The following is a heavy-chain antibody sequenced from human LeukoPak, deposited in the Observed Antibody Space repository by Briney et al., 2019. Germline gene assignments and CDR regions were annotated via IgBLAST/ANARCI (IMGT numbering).Heavy chain of an antibody. J-gene: IGHJ6*02. CDR2: ISSSGGST. CDR1: GFTFSNHA. V-gene: IGHV3-23*01. D-gene: IGHD4-17*01. Sequence: GGSLRLSCAASGFTFSNHAMSWVRQAPEKGLEWVSGISSSGGSTYSADSVKGRLTISRDNSKHTLFLQMSSLRAEDTAVYYCARVTTSFYYYGMDVWGQGTTVTVSS. CDR3: ARVTTSFYYYGMDV.